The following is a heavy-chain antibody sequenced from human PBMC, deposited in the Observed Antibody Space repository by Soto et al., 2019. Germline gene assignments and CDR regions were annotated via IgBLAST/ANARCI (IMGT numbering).Heavy chain of an antibody. V-gene: IGHV1-2*02. J-gene: IGHJ5*02. CDR3: ARVTSRPNWFDP. Sequence: QVQLVQSGAEVKKPGASVKVSCKASGYIFTDYYIHWVRQAPGQGLEWMGWSNPNSGDTSYAQKFHGRVTLTRDTSISTAYMELRRLKSDDTAVYYCARVTSRPNWFDPWGQGTLVTVSS. CDR2: SNPNSGDT. CDR1: GYIFTDYY.